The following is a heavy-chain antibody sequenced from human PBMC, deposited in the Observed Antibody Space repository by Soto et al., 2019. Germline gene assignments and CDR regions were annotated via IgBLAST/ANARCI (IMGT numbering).Heavy chain of an antibody. D-gene: IGHD3-3*01. CDR2: INSDGSST. CDR1: GFPFSSYW. V-gene: IGHV3-74*01. CDR3: AREDYDFWSGYF. Sequence: GGSLRLSCAASGFPFSSYWMHWVRQAPGKGLVWVSRINSDGSSTSYADSVKGRFTISRDNAKNTLYLQMNSLRAEDTAVYYCAREDYDFWSGYFWGQGTLVTVSS. J-gene: IGHJ4*02.